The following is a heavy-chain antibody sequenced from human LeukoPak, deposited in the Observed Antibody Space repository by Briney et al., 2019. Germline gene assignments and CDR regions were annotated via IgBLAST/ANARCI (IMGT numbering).Heavy chain of an antibody. D-gene: IGHD3-10*01. CDR3: ARRPGRAFDI. CDR1: GYNFPTYW. V-gene: IGHV5-51*01. J-gene: IGHJ3*02. CDR2: IYPSDSDT. Sequence: GESLKISCKGSGYNFPTYWIGWVRKMPGKGLEWMGIIYPSDSDTRYSPSFQGQVTISADKSITTAYLQWSSLRASDTAMYYCARRPGRAFDIWGQGTMVTVSS.